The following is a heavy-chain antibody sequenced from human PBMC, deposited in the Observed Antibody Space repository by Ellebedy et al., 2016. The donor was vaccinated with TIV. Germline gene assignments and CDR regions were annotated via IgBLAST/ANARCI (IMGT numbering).Heavy chain of an antibody. CDR1: GYTFTSYY. D-gene: IGHD2-15*01. J-gene: IGHJ5*02. V-gene: IGHV1-46*01. CDR2: INPSIGST. Sequence: AASVKVSCKASGYTFTSYYMHWVRQAPGQGLEWMGIINPSIGSTTYAQKFQGRVTMTRDTSTSTVYMELSSLRSDDSAVYYCARDPLGYCSGGSCTNNWFDPWGQGTLVTVSS. CDR3: ARDPLGYCSGGSCTNNWFDP.